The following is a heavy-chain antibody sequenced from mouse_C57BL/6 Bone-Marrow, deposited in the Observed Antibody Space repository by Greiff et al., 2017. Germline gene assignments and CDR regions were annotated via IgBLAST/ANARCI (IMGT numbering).Heavy chain of an antibody. Sequence: VQLQQSGAELVKPGASVKISCKASGYAFSGYWMNWVKQRPGEGLEWIGQIYPGDGDTNYNGKFKGKATLTADKSSSTAYMQLSSLTSEDSAVYFCAREGYYGAFAYWGQGTLVTVSA. CDR2: IYPGDGDT. D-gene: IGHD1-1*01. CDR1: GYAFSGYW. CDR3: AREGYYGAFAY. V-gene: IGHV1-80*01. J-gene: IGHJ3*01.